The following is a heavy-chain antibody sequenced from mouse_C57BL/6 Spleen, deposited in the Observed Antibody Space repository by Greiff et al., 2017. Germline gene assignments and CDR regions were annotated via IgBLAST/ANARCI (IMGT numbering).Heavy chain of an antibody. D-gene: IGHD1-1*01. Sequence: EVKLVESGGGLVQPKGSLKLSCAASGFTFNTYAMHWVRQAPGKGLEWVARIRSKSSNYATYYADSVKDRFTISRDDSQSMLYLQMNNLTTEDTAMYYCVREGTNYGSSYVYFDVWGTGTTVTVSS. J-gene: IGHJ1*03. V-gene: IGHV10-3*01. CDR3: VREGTNYGSSYVYFDV. CDR2: IRSKSSNYAT. CDR1: GFTFNTYA.